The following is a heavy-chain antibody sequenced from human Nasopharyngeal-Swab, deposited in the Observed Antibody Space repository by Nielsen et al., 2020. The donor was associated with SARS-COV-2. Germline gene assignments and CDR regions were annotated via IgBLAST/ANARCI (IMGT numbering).Heavy chain of an antibody. CDR2: IDTDGTIT. Sequence: GESLKISCAASGFTFSTYWMHWVRQPPGKGLLWVSRIDTDGTITDYADSVTGRFTISRDNAKHTLYLQMNSLRAEDTAVYYCARDVGGRDNYWGQGALVTVSS. CDR1: GFTFSTYW. V-gene: IGHV3-74*01. J-gene: IGHJ4*02. CDR3: ARDVGGRDNY. D-gene: IGHD2-15*01.